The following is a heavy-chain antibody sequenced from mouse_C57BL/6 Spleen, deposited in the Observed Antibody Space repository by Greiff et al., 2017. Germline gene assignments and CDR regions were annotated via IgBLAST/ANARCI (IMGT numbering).Heavy chain of an antibody. CDR2: IAPDTGGT. Sequence: QVQLQQPGAELVRPGASVTLSCKASGYTFTDYEMHWVKQTPVHGLEWIGAIAPDTGGTAYNQKFKGKAILTADKSSSTAYMELRSLTSEDSAVYYCTRYWGFAYWGQGTLVTVSA. D-gene: IGHD4-1*01. J-gene: IGHJ3*01. V-gene: IGHV1-15*01. CDR3: TRYWGFAY. CDR1: GYTFTDYE.